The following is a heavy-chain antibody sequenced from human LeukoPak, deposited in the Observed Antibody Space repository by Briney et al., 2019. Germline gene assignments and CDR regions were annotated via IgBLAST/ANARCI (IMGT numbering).Heavy chain of an antibody. V-gene: IGHV1-69*13. CDR2: IIPIFGTA. CDR1: GGTFSSYA. D-gene: IGHD5-12*01. CDR3: ARARGWLRPFDY. J-gene: IGHJ4*02. Sequence: ASVKVSCKASGGTFSSYAISWVRQAPGQGLEWMGGIIPIFGTANYAQKFQGRVTITADESTSTAYMELSSLRSEDTAVYYCARARGWLRPFDYWGQGTLVTVSS.